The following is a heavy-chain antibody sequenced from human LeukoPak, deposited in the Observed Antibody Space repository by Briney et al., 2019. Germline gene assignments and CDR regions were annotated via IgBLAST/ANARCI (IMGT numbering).Heavy chain of an antibody. Sequence: PGGPLRLSCAASGFTFSSYAMSWVRQAPGKGLEWVSAISGSGGSTYYADSVKGRFTISRDNSKNTLYLQMNSLRAEDTAVYYCAKIKKHSSGWYRVGHFDYWGQGTLVTVSS. D-gene: IGHD6-19*01. CDR1: GFTFSSYA. J-gene: IGHJ4*02. CDR2: ISGSGGST. CDR3: AKIKKHSSGWYRVGHFDY. V-gene: IGHV3-23*01.